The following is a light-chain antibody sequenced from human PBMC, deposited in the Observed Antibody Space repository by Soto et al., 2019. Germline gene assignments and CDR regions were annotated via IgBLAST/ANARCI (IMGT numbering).Light chain of an antibody. CDR1: QSVSSSY. J-gene: IGKJ4*01. Sequence: DIVLTQSSGPLSLSTGERATLSCKASQSVSSSYLAWYQQQPGQAPRLLLYGASSRATGIPDRFSGSGAGTDFTLTISSLEPEDFAFYYCQQRSNWPPLTFCGGTKVDI. V-gene: IGKV3D-20*02. CDR3: QQRSNWPPLT. CDR2: GAS.